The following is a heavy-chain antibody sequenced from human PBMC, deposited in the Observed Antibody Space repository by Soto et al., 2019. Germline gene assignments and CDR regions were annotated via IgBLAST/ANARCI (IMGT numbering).Heavy chain of an antibody. V-gene: IGHV4-38-2*02. D-gene: IGHD6-19*01. CDR2: IYHSGST. CDR3: ARNTSGRNFDY. CDR1: NSSIYSRYY. Sequence: PSETLSLTCTVSNSSIYSRYYWGWIRQPPGKGLEWIASIYHSGSTHYNPSLKSRATISVDTSNNQFSLRLSSVTAADTAVYYCARNTSGRNFDYSGQGTHVTVSS. J-gene: IGHJ4*02.